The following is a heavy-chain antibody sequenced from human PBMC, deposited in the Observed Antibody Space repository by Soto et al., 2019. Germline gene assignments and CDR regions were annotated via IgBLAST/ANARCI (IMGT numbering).Heavy chain of an antibody. J-gene: IGHJ6*02. V-gene: IGHV3-30-3*01. CDR3: ARGNMDV. CDR2: TSKDGINT. CDR1: AFTLSKFA. Sequence: QGQLVESGGGVVQPGRSLRLSCAASAFTLSKFAMHWVRQAPGKGLEWVAVTSKDGINTYYAGAVKGRFTISSDNSKSTMYLQMNSLRTEDPAMYYCARGNMDVWGQGTTVTVSS. D-gene: IGHD1-1*01.